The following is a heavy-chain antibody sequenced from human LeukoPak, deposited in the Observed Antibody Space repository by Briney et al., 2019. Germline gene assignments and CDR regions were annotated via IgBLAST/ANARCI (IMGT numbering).Heavy chain of an antibody. CDR1: GFTFSSYA. V-gene: IGHV3-23*01. J-gene: IGHJ5*02. D-gene: IGHD5-18*01. Sequence: GGSLRLSCAASGFTFSSYAMSWVRQAPGKGLEWVSAISGSGGSTYYADSVKGRFTISRDNSKNTLYLQMNSLRAEDTAAYYCAKTLLAAMVNNWFDPWGQGTLVTVSS. CDR3: AKTLLAAMVNNWFDP. CDR2: ISGSGGST.